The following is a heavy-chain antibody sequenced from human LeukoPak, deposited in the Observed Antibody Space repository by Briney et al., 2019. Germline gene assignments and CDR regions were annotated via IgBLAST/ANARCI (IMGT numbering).Heavy chain of an antibody. J-gene: IGHJ6*02. CDR2: ISSSAHTI. D-gene: IGHD3-22*01. V-gene: IGHV3-48*03. Sequence: GGSLRLSCAASAFTFSSYEMNWVRQAPGKGLEWVSYISSSAHTIYYADSVKGRFTISRGNAKNSLYLQMNSLRAEDTALYYCARASRYDGGGYGLDVWGQGTTVTVSS. CDR3: ARASRYDGGGYGLDV. CDR1: AFTFSSYE.